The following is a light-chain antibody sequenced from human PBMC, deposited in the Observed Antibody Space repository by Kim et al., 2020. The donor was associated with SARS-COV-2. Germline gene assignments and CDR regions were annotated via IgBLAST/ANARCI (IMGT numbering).Light chain of an antibody. CDR3: QQVNSYPQT. J-gene: IGKJ2*01. CDR1: QGIASY. V-gene: IGKV1-9*01. CDR2: GAS. Sequence: SASVGDRVTITCRTRQGIASYLAWYQQTPGKAPKLLIYGASILQSGVPSRFSGSGSGTEFTLTISSLQPEDFATYYCQQVNSYPQTFGQGTKLEI.